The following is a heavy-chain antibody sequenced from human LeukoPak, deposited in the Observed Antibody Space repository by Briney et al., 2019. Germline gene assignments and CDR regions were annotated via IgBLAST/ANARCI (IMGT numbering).Heavy chain of an antibody. CDR1: GGSFSGYY. CDR2: INHSGST. Sequence: SETLSLTCAVCGGSFSGYYWSWIRQPPGKGLEWIGEINHSGSTNYNPSLKSRVTISVDTSKNQFSLKLSSVTAADTAVYYCARGSHYYYYYYMDVWGKGTTVTVSS. J-gene: IGHJ6*03. V-gene: IGHV4-34*01. CDR3: ARGSHYYYYYYMDV.